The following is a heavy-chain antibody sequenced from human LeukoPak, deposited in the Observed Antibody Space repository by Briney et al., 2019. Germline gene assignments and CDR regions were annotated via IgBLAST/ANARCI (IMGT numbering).Heavy chain of an antibody. CDR3: ARTSIAAREADY. CDR1: GFTFSRYS. D-gene: IGHD6-6*01. V-gene: IGHV3-64*01. CDR2: ISNNGGST. J-gene: IGHJ4*02. Sequence: AGGSLRLSRAASGFTFSRYSMHWVRQAPGKGLEYVSAISNNGGSTYYAKSVKGRFTISRDNSKNTLYLQMGSLRAEDMAVYYCARTSIAAREADYWGQGTLVTVSS.